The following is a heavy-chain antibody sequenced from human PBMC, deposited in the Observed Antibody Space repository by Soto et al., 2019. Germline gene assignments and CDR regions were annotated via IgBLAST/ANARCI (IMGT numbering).Heavy chain of an antibody. D-gene: IGHD1-26*01. J-gene: IGHJ4*02. CDR1: GGSISSYY. CDR2: IYYSGST. CDR3: ASSYGPGFDY. Sequence: QVQLQESGPGLVKPSETLSLTCTVSGGSISSYYWSWIRQPPGKGLEWIGYIYYSGSTNYNPALTNRITIKEDTPKNQYSQKLSSVTAADTAVYYCASSYGPGFDYWGKGTLLTVCS. V-gene: IGHV4-59*08.